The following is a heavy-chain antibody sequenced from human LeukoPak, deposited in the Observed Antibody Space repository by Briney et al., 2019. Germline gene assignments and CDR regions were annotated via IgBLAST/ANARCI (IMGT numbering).Heavy chain of an antibody. D-gene: IGHD3-9*01. CDR2: IKQDGSEK. CDR3: ADGSYYDILTGYYPFDY. J-gene: IGHJ4*02. CDR1: GFTFSSYW. Sequence: GGSLRLSCAASGFTFSSYWMSWVRQAPGKGLEWVANIKQDGSEKYYVDSVKGRFTISRDNAKNSLYLQMNSLRAEDMAVYYCADGSYYDILTGYYPFDYWGQGTLVTVSS. V-gene: IGHV3-7*03.